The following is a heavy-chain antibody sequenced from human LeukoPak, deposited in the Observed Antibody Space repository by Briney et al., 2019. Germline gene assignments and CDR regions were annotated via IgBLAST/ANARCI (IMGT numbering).Heavy chain of an antibody. CDR3: ASLTRYSGSTDV. J-gene: IGHJ6*04. D-gene: IGHD2-21*01. Sequence: SVKVSCKASGGTFSSYAISWVRLAPGQGLEWMGGNIPIFGTANYAQKFQGRVTITTDESTSTAYMELSSLRSEDTAVYYCASLTRYSGSTDVWGKGTTVTVSS. V-gene: IGHV1-69*05. CDR1: GGTFSSYA. CDR2: NIPIFGTA.